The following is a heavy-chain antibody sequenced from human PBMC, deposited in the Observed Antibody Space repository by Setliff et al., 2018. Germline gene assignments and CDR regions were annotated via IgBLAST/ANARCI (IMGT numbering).Heavy chain of an antibody. Sequence: ASVKVSCKASGYTFTSYGISWVRQAPGQGLEWMGWISAYNGNTNYAQKLQGRVTMTTDTSTSTAYMELRSLRSDDTAVYYCAKRRGAARGWDYFHYWGQGTLVTVSS. CDR2: ISAYNGNT. D-gene: IGHD3-10*01. V-gene: IGHV1-18*01. CDR1: GYTFTSYG. CDR3: AKRRGAARGWDYFHY. J-gene: IGHJ4*02.